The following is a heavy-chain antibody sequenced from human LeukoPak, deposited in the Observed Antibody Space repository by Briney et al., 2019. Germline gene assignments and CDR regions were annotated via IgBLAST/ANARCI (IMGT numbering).Heavy chain of an antibody. D-gene: IGHD3-3*01. Sequence: SETLCLTCTVSAGSISSYYWNWIRQVPGKGLEWIGYIFYGANTYYNPSLKDRVTMSMDTSKSQVSLKLTSVTAADTAVYYCASGTIFGVIAPYCFHSWGQGTLVTVSP. CDR3: ASGTIFGVIAPYCFHS. CDR1: AGSISSYY. J-gene: IGHJ4*02. CDR2: IFYGANT. V-gene: IGHV4-59*01.